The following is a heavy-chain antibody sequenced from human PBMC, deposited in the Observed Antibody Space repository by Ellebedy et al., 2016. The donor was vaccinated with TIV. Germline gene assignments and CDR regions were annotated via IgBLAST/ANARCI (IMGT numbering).Heavy chain of an antibody. V-gene: IGHV3-7*03. CDR2: IQQDGSDK. J-gene: IGHJ4*02. D-gene: IGHD5-12*01. Sequence: GGSLRLSXAASGFTVSGYWMSWVRQAPGKGLERVANIQQDGSDKYYVDSVKGRFTISRDNARNSLYLQMNSLRAEDTARYYCARDNYVGYDWLGGNSFDSWGQGTLVTVSS. CDR1: GFTVSGYW. CDR3: ARDNYVGYDWLGGNSFDS.